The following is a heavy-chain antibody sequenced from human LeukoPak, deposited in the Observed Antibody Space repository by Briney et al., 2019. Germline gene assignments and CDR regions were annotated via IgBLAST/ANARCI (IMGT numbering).Heavy chain of an antibody. J-gene: IGHJ4*01. CDR3: TKDTGEGDF. D-gene: IGHD2-21*01. V-gene: IGHV3-30*02. CDR2: IGIDGSDE. CDR1: GFTFSIYG. Sequence: PGGSLRLSCATSGFTFSIYGMHWVRQFPGKGLEWVAFIGIDGSDEEYVDSVKGRFTISRDDSKNTLYLQMKNLRLEDTAMYYWTKDTGEGDFWGQGTLVTVPS.